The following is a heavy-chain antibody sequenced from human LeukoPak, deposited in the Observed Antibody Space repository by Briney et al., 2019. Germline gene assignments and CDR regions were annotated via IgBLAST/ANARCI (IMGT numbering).Heavy chain of an antibody. V-gene: IGHV3-30-3*01. D-gene: IGHD2-2*01. CDR1: GFTFSSYA. CDR2: ISYDGSNK. J-gene: IGHJ4*02. Sequence: GGSLRLSCAASGFTFSSYAMHWVRQAPGKGLEWVAVISYDGSNKYYADSVKGRFTISRDNSKNTLYLQMNSLRSDDTAVYYCARLTPLPAAHTDGYWGQGTLVTVSS. CDR3: ARLTPLPAAHTDGY.